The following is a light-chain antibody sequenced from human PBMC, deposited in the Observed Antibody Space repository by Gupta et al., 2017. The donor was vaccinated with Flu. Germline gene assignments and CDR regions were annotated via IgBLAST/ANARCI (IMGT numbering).Light chain of an antibody. V-gene: IGKV2-30*01. J-gene: IGKJ1*01. CDR1: QSRGYSDGYKY. CDR3: MQGKHWPWT. Sequence: VTLGKPASISCRSSQSRGYSDGYKYLDWFQQRPGQSPRRLIYKDSKRDSGVPDRFSGSGSGTDFTLEISRGEAEDVGIYYCMQGKHWPWTFGQGTKVEIK. CDR2: KDS.